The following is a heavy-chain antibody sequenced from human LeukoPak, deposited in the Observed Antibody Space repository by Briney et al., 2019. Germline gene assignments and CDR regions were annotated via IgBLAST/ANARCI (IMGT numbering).Heavy chain of an antibody. CDR1: GFTFSSYA. CDR2: ISYDGSNK. CDR3: ARGKRSSGFVY. D-gene: IGHD6-6*01. V-gene: IGHV3-30*01. J-gene: IGHJ4*02. Sequence: PGGSLRLSCAASGFTFSSYAMHWVRQAPGKGLEWVAVISYDGSNKYYADSVKGRFTISGDNSKNTLYLQMNGLRAEDTAVYYCARGKRSSGFVYWGQGTLVSVSS.